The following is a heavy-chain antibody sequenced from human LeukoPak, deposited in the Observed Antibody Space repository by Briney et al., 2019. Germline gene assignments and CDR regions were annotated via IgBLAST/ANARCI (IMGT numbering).Heavy chain of an antibody. Sequence: SETLSLTCSVSGASITNNTYYWGWFRQPPGKRLEWVGSISYSGSTYYNPSLKSRPTIFVDTSKNQFSLRLNSVTAADTALYYCAKRKGVWGNYFDPWGQGILVTVSS. CDR3: AKRKGVWGNYFDP. D-gene: IGHD3-16*01. CDR1: GASITNNTYY. V-gene: IGHV4-39*01. J-gene: IGHJ5*02. CDR2: ISYSGST.